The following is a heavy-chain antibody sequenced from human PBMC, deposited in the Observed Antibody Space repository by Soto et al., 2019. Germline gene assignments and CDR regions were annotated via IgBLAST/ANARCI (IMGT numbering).Heavy chain of an antibody. V-gene: IGHV4-61*01. CDR3: ARHVRFGELLFGHYSYYGMDV. D-gene: IGHD3-10*01. CDR2: IFYSGST. CDR1: GGSVTTGSYY. Sequence: SETLSLTCTVSGGSVTTGSYYWSWIRQPPGKGLEWIGYIFYSGSTNYNPSLKSRVTISVDTSKNQFSLKLSSVTAADTAVYYCARHVRFGELLFGHYSYYGMDVWGQGTTVTVSS. J-gene: IGHJ6*02.